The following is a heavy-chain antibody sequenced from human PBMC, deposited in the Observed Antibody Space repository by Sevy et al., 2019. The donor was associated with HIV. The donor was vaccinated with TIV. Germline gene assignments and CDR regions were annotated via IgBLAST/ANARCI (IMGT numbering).Heavy chain of an antibody. D-gene: IGHD3-3*01. CDR3: VKDQATIFGVVIPGDY. J-gene: IGHJ4*02. CDR1: GFTFSSYA. Sequence: GGSLRLSCSASGFTFSSYAMHWVRQAPGKGLEYVSAISSNGGSTYYADSVKGRFTISRDNSKNTLYLQMSSLRAKDTAVYYCVKDQATIFGVVIPGDYWGQGTLVTVSS. V-gene: IGHV3-64D*06. CDR2: ISSNGGST.